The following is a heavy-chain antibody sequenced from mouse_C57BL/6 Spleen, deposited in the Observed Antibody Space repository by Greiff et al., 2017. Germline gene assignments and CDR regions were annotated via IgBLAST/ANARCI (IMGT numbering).Heavy chain of an antibody. D-gene: IGHD2-1*01. CDR2: INPNNGGT. CDR1: GYTFTDYY. Sequence: VQLKQSGPELVKPGASVKISCKASGYTFTDYYMNWVKQSHGKSLEWIGDINPNNGGTSYNQKFKGKATLTVDKSSSTAYMELRSLTSEDSAVYYCARSGYGNPWFAYWGQGTLVTVSA. CDR3: ARSGYGNPWFAY. V-gene: IGHV1-26*01. J-gene: IGHJ3*01.